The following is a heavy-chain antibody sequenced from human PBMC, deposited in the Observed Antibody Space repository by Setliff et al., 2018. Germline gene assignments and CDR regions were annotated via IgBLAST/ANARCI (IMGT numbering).Heavy chain of an antibody. CDR1: GASISSGDYY. CDR3: ARFTKYTYGPFDY. V-gene: IGHV4-30-4*08. Sequence: SETLSLTCTVSGASISSGDYYWNWIRQPPGRGLEWIGFIHYSGSTYYNPSLKSRLTISVDTSKNQFSLKLTSVTAADTAMYYCARFTKYTYGPFDYWGQGTLVTVSS. D-gene: IGHD5-18*01. J-gene: IGHJ4*02. CDR2: IHYSGST.